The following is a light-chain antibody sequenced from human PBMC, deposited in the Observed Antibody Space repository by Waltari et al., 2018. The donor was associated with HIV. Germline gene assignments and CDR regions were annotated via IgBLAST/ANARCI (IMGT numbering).Light chain of an antibody. J-gene: IGLJ3*02. CDR3: GVWDDSLNGRV. CDR2: NNN. Sequence: QSVVSQPPSASGTPGQRVTISCFGSDSNIGNNIVNWYQQFPGTAPKLLIYNNNERPSGVPARFSGSKSGASASLAISGLQSQDEADYYCGVWDDSLNGRVFGGGTKLTVL. V-gene: IGLV1-44*01. CDR1: DSNIGNNI.